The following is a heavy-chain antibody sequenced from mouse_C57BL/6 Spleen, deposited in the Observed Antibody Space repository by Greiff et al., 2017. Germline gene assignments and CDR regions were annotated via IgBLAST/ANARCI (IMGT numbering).Heavy chain of an antibody. D-gene: IGHD2-5*01. CDR3: TRGGYCSNYDAMDY. J-gene: IGHJ4*01. Sequence: VQLQQSGAELLRPGASVTLSCKASGYTFTDYEMHWVKQTPVHGLEWIGAVDPETGGTAYNQKFKGKAILTSDKSSSTAYMEPLSLTSEDSAVYYCTRGGYCSNYDAMDYWGQGTSVTVSS. V-gene: IGHV1-15*01. CDR2: VDPETGGT. CDR1: GYTFTDYE.